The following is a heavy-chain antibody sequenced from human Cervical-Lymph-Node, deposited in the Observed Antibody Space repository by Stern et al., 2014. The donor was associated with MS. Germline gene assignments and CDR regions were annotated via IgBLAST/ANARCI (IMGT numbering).Heavy chain of an antibody. V-gene: IGHV3-23*01. D-gene: IGHD2-2*02. Sequence: EVHLLESGGGLVQPGGSLRLSCAASGFAFNRYAMNWVRQAPGKGLEWVSGISGSGSKTYYADSVKGRFTTSRDNSMNTLYLQMSSLRAEDTALYYCAKVNWAAIKDQYSHGMDVWGQGTTVTVSS. CDR2: ISGSGSKT. CDR3: AKVNWAAIKDQYSHGMDV. J-gene: IGHJ6*02. CDR1: GFAFNRYA.